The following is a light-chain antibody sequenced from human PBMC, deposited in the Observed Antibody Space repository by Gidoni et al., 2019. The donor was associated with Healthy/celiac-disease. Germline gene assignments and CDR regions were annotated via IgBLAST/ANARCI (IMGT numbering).Light chain of an antibody. CDR3: QQRSNWPG. Sequence: EIVLTQSPATLSLSPGERATLACRASQSVSSYLAWYQQKPGQAPRLLIYDASNRATGIPARFSGSGSGTDFTLTISSLEPEEFAVYYCQQRSNWPGFGGXTKVEIK. V-gene: IGKV3-11*01. CDR2: DAS. CDR1: QSVSSY. J-gene: IGKJ4*01.